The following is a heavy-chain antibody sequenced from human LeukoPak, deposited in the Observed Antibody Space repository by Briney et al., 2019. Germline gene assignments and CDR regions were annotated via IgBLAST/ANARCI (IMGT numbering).Heavy chain of an antibody. J-gene: IGHJ3*02. V-gene: IGHV3-74*01. CDR3: VRDQSLWALDI. Sequence: PGGSLRLSCAASGSTFSNYWMHWVRQAPGKGLMWVSRIKGDGIDTIGADFVKGRFTTSRDNAKNTLYLQMDSLRAEDTATYYCVRDQSLWALDIWGQGTTVTVSS. CDR1: GSTFSNYW. CDR2: IKGDGIDT. D-gene: IGHD1-26*01.